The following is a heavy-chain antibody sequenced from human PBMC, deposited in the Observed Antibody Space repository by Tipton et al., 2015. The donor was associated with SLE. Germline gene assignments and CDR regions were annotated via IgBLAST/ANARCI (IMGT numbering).Heavy chain of an antibody. J-gene: IGHJ4*02. CDR3: ARGIIAAAFLYYFDY. CDR1: GGSISSGGYY. V-gene: IGHV4-31*03. CDR2: INHSGST. Sequence: TLSLTCTVSGGSISSGGYYWSWIRQHPGKGLEWIGEINHSGSTNYNPSLKSRVTISVNTSKNQFSLKLSSVTAADTAVYYCARGIIAAAFLYYFDYWGQGTLVTVSS. D-gene: IGHD6-13*01.